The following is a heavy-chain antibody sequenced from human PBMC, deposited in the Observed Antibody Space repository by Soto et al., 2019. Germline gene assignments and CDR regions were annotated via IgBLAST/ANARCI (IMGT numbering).Heavy chain of an antibody. D-gene: IGHD3-3*01. CDR1: GGSISSYY. CDR3: AGTYDDFWSGIDY. CDR2: IYYSGST. Sequence: SETLSLTCTVSGGSISSYYWSWIRQPPGKGLEWIGYIYYSGSTNYNPSLKSRVTISVDTSKNQFSLKLSSVTAADTAVYYCAGTYDDFWSGIDYWGQGTLVTVSS. V-gene: IGHV4-59*08. J-gene: IGHJ4*02.